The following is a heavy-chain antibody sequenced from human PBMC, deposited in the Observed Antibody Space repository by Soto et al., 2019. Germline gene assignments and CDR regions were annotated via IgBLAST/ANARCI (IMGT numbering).Heavy chain of an antibody. Sequence: EVQLLESGGGLVQPGGSLRLSCAASGFTFSSYAMSWVRQAPGKGLEWVSAISGSGGSTYYADSVKGRFTISRDNSKNTLYLEMNSLRAEDTAVYYCAKWYRIAPAGTDSAYWGQGTLVTVSS. V-gene: IGHV3-23*01. CDR1: GFTFSSYA. CDR2: ISGSGGST. D-gene: IGHD6-13*01. J-gene: IGHJ4*02. CDR3: AKWYRIAPAGTDSAY.